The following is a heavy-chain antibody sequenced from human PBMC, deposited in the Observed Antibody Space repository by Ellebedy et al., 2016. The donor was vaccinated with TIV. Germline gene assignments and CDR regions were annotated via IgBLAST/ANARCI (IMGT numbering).Heavy chain of an antibody. Sequence: GGSLRLXXAASGFTFSDHHMDWVRQAPGKGLERVGRIRSKARSYTTEYAASVKGRFTISRDDSKSSLYLQMNSLKTEDTAVYYCARAPGAGSRWGQGTLVTVSS. CDR3: ARAPGAGSR. J-gene: IGHJ4*02. V-gene: IGHV3-72*01. D-gene: IGHD3-10*01. CDR2: IRSKARSYTT. CDR1: GFTFSDHH.